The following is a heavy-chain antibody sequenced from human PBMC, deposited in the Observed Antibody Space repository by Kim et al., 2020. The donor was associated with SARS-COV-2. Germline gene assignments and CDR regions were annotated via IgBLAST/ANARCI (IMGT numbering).Heavy chain of an antibody. CDR1: GFTFSSYG. Sequence: GGSLRLSCAASGFTFSSYGMHWVRQAPGKGLEWVAVIWYDGSNKYYADSVKGRFTISRDNSKNTLYLQMNSLRAEDTAVYYCARSRPFGEVITPYYYYGMDVWGQGTTVTVSS. V-gene: IGHV3-33*01. CDR3: ARSRPFGEVITPYYYYGMDV. D-gene: IGHD3-16*01. J-gene: IGHJ6*02. CDR2: IWYDGSNK.